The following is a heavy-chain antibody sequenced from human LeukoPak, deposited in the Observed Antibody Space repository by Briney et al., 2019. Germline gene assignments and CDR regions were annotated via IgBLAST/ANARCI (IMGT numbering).Heavy chain of an antibody. D-gene: IGHD6-13*01. Sequence: GASVKVSCKVSGYTLTELSMHWVRQAPGKGLEWMGGFDPEDGETIYAQKFQGRVTMTEDTSTDTAYMEPSSLRSEDTAVYYCATDSSLYSSSWTDLDYWGQGTLVTVSS. V-gene: IGHV1-24*01. CDR3: ATDSSLYSSSWTDLDY. J-gene: IGHJ4*02. CDR1: GYTLTELS. CDR2: FDPEDGET.